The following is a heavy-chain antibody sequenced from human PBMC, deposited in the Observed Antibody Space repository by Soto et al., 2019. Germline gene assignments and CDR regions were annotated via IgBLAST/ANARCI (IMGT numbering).Heavy chain of an antibody. CDR3: ARASSSLWFGELFSKFPEPEYYFDY. V-gene: IGHV4-61*08. D-gene: IGHD3-10*01. J-gene: IGHJ4*02. CDR2: IYYSGST. Sequence: ETLSLTCTVSGGSSISGGYCWSWIRQHPGKGLEWIGYIYYSGSTNYNPSLKSRVTISVDTSKNQFSLKLSSVTAADTAVYYCARASSSLWFGELFSKFPEPEYYFDYWGQGTLVTVSS. CDR1: GGSSISGGYC.